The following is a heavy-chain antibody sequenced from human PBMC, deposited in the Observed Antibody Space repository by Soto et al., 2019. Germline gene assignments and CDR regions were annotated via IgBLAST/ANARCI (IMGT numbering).Heavy chain of an antibody. CDR1: GFTFSSYA. D-gene: IGHD2-15*01. V-gene: IGHV3-23*01. J-gene: IGHJ4*02. CDR3: AKRRGAGGHFDY. Sequence: GGSLRLSFAASGFTFSSYAMGWVRQGPGKGLEWVAVVSIGGSTHYADSVRGRFTISRDNSKNTLSLQMNSLTAEDPAVYFCAKRRGAGGHFDYWGQGALVTVSS. CDR2: VSIGGST.